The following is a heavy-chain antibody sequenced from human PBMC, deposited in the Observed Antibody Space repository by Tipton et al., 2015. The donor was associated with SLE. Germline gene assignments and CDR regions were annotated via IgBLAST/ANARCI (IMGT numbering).Heavy chain of an antibody. Sequence: TLSLTCTVSGGSISSYYWSWIWQPPGNGLEWIGYIYYSGSTNYNPSLKSRVTISVDTSKNQFSLKLSSVTAADTAVYYCAGITMVQGVTPWGQGTLVTVSS. CDR2: IYYSGST. D-gene: IGHD3-10*01. V-gene: IGHV4-59*12. J-gene: IGHJ5*02. CDR1: GGSISSYY. CDR3: AGITMVQGVTP.